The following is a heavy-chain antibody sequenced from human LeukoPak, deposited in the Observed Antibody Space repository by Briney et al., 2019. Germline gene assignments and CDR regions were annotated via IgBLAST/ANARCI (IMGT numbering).Heavy chain of an antibody. V-gene: IGHV3-30*04. CDR3: AREGLGFDY. Sequence: GGSLRLSCTTSGFTFNNYPMHWVRQAPGKGLEWVATISHDGSDENYADYVKGRFIISRDNSMKSLFLQMNSLIIDDTAVYYCAREGLGFDYWGQGTLVNVSS. D-gene: IGHD7-27*01. CDR2: ISHDGSDE. CDR1: GFTFNNYP. J-gene: IGHJ4*02.